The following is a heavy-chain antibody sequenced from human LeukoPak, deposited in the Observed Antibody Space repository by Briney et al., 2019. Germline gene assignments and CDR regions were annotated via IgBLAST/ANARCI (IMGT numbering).Heavy chain of an antibody. CDR2: IKHDGSEK. CDR1: GFIFTNYF. Sequence: GGSLRLSCAASGFIFTNYFMSWVRQAPGKGLEWVASIKHDGSEKYYVDSVRGRFTISRDNTKNSLYLQMSSLRAEDTAVYYCATDRGWCTSGYYLYCFEYWGQGTLVTFSS. CDR3: ATDRGWCTSGYYLYCFEY. J-gene: IGHJ4*02. D-gene: IGHD3-3*01. V-gene: IGHV3-7*01.